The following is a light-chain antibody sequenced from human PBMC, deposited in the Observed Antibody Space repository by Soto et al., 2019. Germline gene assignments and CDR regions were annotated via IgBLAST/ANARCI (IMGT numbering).Light chain of an antibody. CDR2: DVS. J-gene: IGLJ1*01. V-gene: IGLV2-14*03. CDR1: SSDVGAYNF. Sequence: QSVLTQPASVSGSPGQSIPISCTGTSSDVGAYNFVSWYQHQPGKAPQLMIFDVSNRPSGVSDRFSGSKAGNTASLTISGLQAEDEADYYCTSYTTSGTYVFGIGTKVTVL. CDR3: TSYTTSGTYV.